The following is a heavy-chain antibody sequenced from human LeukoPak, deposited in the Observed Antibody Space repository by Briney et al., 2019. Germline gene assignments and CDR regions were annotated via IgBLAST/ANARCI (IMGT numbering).Heavy chain of an antibody. J-gene: IGHJ5*02. D-gene: IGHD6-13*01. V-gene: IGHV2-70*11. Sequence: ESGPALVKPTQTLTLTFTFSGFSLSTSGMCVSWIRQPPGKALEWLARIDWDDDKYYSTSLKTRLTISKDTSKNQVVLTMTNMDPVDTATYYCARIRDSSSWYNWFDPWGQGTLVTVSS. CDR1: GFSLSTSGMC. CDR2: IDWDDDK. CDR3: ARIRDSSSWYNWFDP.